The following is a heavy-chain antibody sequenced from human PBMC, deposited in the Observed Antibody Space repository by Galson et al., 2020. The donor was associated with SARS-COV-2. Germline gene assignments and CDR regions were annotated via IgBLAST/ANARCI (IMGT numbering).Heavy chain of an antibody. CDR2: IYYSGTS. CDR1: GGSIINYY. CDR3: ARVGGFKSPVTI. J-gene: IGHJ2*01. Sequence: SETLSLTCTVSGGSIINYYWTWVRQPPGKGLKYIGHIYYSGTSSYNPSLNSRATMSVDTSKNQISLKVNTVTAADTAVYYCARVGGFKSPVTIWGRGTLVSVSS. V-gene: IGHV4-59*12. D-gene: IGHD3-16*01.